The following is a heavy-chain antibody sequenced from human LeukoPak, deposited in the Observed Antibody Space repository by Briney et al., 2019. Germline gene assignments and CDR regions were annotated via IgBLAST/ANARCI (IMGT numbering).Heavy chain of an antibody. CDR2: IYYSGST. D-gene: IGHD3-10*01. CDR3: ARGPNLFRYGSGNLEARSDAFDI. V-gene: IGHV4-39*07. CDR1: GGSISSSSYY. J-gene: IGHJ3*02. Sequence: PSETLSLTCTVSGGSISSSSYYWGWIRQPPGKGLGWIGSIYYSGSTYYNPSLKSRVTISVDTSKNQFSLKLSSVTAADTAVYYCARGPNLFRYGSGNLEARSDAFDIWGQGTMVTVSS.